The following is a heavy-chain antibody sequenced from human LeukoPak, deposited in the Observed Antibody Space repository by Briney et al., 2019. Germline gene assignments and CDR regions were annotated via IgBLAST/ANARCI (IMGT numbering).Heavy chain of an antibody. CDR1: GGSISSYY. D-gene: IGHD3-22*01. Sequence: PSETLSLTCTVSGGSISSYYWSWIRQPPGKGLEWIGYIYYSGSTNYNPSLKSRVTISVDTSKNQFSLKLSSVTAADTAVYYCARDRYYDSSGYLDCWGQGTLVTVSS. CDR3: ARDRYYDSSGYLDC. CDR2: IYYSGST. V-gene: IGHV4-59*01. J-gene: IGHJ4*02.